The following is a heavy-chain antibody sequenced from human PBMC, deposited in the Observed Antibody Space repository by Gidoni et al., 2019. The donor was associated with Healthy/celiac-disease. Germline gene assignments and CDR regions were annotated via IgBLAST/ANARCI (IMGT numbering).Heavy chain of an antibody. V-gene: IGHV4-4*02. Sequence: QVQLQESGPGLVKPSGTRALTCAVSGGPISSSNWWSWVRQPPGKGLEWLGEIYHSGSTNYTPSLKSRVTISVDKSKNQFSLKLSSVPAADTAVYYCARGVRFGGVIATNYFDYWGQGTLVTVSS. CDR3: ARGVRFGGVIATNYFDY. CDR2: IYHSGST. D-gene: IGHD3-16*02. CDR1: GGPISSSNW. J-gene: IGHJ4*02.